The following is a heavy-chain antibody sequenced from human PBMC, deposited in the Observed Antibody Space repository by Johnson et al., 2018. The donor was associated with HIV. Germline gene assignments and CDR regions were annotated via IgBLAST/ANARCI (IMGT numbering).Heavy chain of an antibody. CDR1: GFIFDDYD. J-gene: IGHJ3*02. Sequence: VQLVESGGGVLRRGGSLRLSCEGFGFIFDDYDLSWVRQAPGKGLEWVSGINWNGVSTAYADSVKGRCTISRDNGKNSLYLQMNSLRGEDTALYYCARRDRGSLSFDIWGQGTMVTVSS. CDR3: ARRDRGSLSFDI. CDR2: INWNGVST. V-gene: IGHV3-20*04. D-gene: IGHD1-26*01.